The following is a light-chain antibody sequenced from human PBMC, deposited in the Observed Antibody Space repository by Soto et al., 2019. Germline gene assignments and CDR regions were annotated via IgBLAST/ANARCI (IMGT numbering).Light chain of an antibody. V-gene: IGLV2-14*01. CDR3: SSYTSSSSLYV. J-gene: IGLJ1*01. CDR1: SSDIGAYNY. Sequence: QSALTQPASVSGSPGQSITISCTGTSSDIGAYNYVSWYQQHPGKAPKLGIYEVSDRPSGVSARFSGSKSGNTASLTISGLQAEDDADYYCSSYTSSSSLYVFGTGTKVTVL. CDR2: EVS.